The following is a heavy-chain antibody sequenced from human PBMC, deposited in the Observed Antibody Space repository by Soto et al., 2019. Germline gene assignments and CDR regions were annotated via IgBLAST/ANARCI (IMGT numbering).Heavy chain of an antibody. Sequence: EERLVESGGGLVQPGGSLRLSCAASGFTFSSYWMTWVRQAPGKGLEWVANIKKDESKKSYLDSVRGRFTISRDNAKTSLYLQMASLTAEDPALYYCARDVTPGSSSWYFDAVDLWGQGTMVTVSS. J-gene: IGHJ3*01. CDR1: GFTFSSYW. CDR3: ARDVTPGSSSWYFDAVDL. D-gene: IGHD6-13*01. V-gene: IGHV3-7*05. CDR2: IKKDESKK.